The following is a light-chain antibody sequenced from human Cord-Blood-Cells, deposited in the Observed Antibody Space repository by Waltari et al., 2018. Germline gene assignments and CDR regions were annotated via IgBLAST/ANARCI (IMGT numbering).Light chain of an antibody. Sequence: EIELTQSPATLSLSPGERATLPCRASQSVSSYLAWYQQKPGQAPRLLIYDASNMATGIPARFSGSGSGTDFTLTISSLEPEDFAVYYCQQRSNWPLTFGGGTKVEIK. CDR2: DAS. CDR3: QQRSNWPLT. J-gene: IGKJ4*01. CDR1: QSVSSY. V-gene: IGKV3-11*01.